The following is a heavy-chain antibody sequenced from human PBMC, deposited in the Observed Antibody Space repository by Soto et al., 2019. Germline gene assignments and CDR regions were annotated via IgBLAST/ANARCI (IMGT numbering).Heavy chain of an antibody. V-gene: IGHV1-46*01. Sequence: ASVKGSCKASGYSFTAYSMDWVRQAPGQGLEWMGVVNPSGGSTNYAQKFQGRITMTRDTSTSTVYMDLSSLTSEDTAVYYCAREENCSDGICYSEYFQRWGQGTLVTLSS. CDR1: GYSFTAYS. CDR2: VNPSGGST. J-gene: IGHJ1*01. D-gene: IGHD2-15*01. CDR3: AREENCSDGICYSEYFQR.